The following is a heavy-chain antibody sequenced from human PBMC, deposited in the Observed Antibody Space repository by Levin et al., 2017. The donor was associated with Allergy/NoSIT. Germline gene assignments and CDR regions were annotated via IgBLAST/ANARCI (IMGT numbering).Heavy chain of an antibody. CDR3: AGGVGIAAPHSGYYYYMDV. Sequence: SCAASGFTFSSYGMHWVRQAPGKGLEWVAVIWYDGSNKYYADSVKGRFTISRDNSKNTLYLQMNSLRAEDTAVYYCAGGVGIAAPHSGYYYYMDVWGKGTTVTVSS. CDR1: GFTFSSYG. D-gene: IGHD6-13*01. J-gene: IGHJ6*03. V-gene: IGHV3-33*01. CDR2: IWYDGSNK.